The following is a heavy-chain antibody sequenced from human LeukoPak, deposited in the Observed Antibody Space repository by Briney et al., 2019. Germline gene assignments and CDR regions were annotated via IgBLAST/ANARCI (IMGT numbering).Heavy chain of an antibody. D-gene: IGHD1-14*01. CDR1: GGTFSSYA. J-gene: IGHJ4*02. CDR3: ASPKTGGYYFDY. Sequence: AASVKVSCKASGGTFSSYAISWVRQAPGQGLEWMGGIIPIFGTANYAQKLQGRVTITTDESTSTAYMELSSLRSEDTAVYYCASPKTGGYYFDYWGQGTLVTVSS. V-gene: IGHV1-69*05. CDR2: IIPIFGTA.